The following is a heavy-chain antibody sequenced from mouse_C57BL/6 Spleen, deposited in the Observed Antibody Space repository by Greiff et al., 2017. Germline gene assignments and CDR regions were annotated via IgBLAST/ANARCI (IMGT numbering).Heavy chain of an antibody. CDR1: GYSITSGYY. CDR2: ISYDGSN. CDR3: ARDGVNWVFDY. J-gene: IGHJ2*01. V-gene: IGHV3-6*01. D-gene: IGHD4-1*01. Sequence: ESGPGLVKPSQSLSLTCSVTGYSITSGYYWNWIRQFPGNKLEWMGYISYDGSNNYNPSLKNRISITRDTSKNQFFLKLNSVTTEDTATYYCARDGVNWVFDYWGQGTTLTVSS.